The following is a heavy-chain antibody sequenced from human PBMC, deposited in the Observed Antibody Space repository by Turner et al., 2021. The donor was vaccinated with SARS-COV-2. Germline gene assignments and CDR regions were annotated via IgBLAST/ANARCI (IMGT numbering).Heavy chain of an antibody. CDR2: IGTAGDT. CDR1: GFTFSFYD. V-gene: IGHV3-13*01. CDR3: AREAGITMVRGVIIKPRSFDY. Sequence: EVQLVESGGGLVQPGGSLRLSCAASGFTFSFYDMHWVRQATGKGLEWVSAIGTAGDTYYPGSVKGRFTIYRENAKDSLYLQMNSLRAGDTAVYYCAREAGITMVRGVIIKPRSFDYWGQGTLVTVSS. J-gene: IGHJ4*02. D-gene: IGHD3-10*01.